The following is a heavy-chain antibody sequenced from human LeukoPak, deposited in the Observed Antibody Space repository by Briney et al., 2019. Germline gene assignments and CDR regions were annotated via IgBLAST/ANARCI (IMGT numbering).Heavy chain of an antibody. V-gene: IGHV3-7*01. CDR2: IKQDGSEK. J-gene: IGHJ4*02. D-gene: IGHD1-1*01. CDR3: ARSRVRPYFDY. Sequence: AGGSLRLSCAASGFTFSSYWMSWVRQAPGKGLEWVANIKQDGSEKYYVDSVKGRFTISRDNAKNSLYLQMNSLGAEDTAVYYCARSRVRPYFDYWGQGTLVTVSS. CDR1: GFTFSSYW.